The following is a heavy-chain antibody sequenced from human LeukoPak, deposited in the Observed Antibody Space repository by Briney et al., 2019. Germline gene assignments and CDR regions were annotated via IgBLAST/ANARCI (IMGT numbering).Heavy chain of an antibody. J-gene: IGHJ4*02. V-gene: IGHV4-34*01. CDR3: VRPIYDYYFDS. CDR1: GGSFIGYY. Sequence: SETLPLTCAVYGGSFIGYYWSWLRQPPGKGLDWIGEINHSGSTNHNPPLQSEVTIPVHTSKNQFSLNLSYVTAADRAVYYFVRPIYDYYFDSWGQGNLVTVSS. CDR2: INHSGST. D-gene: IGHD3-16*01.